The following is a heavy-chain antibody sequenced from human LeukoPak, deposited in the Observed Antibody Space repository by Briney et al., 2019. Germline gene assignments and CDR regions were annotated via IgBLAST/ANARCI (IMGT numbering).Heavy chain of an antibody. CDR1: GFTFSSYA. CDR2: ISGSGGST. V-gene: IGHV3-23*01. D-gene: IGHD2-2*01. J-gene: IGHJ4*02. CDR3: AKDCSSTSCPLDY. Sequence: GGSLRLSRAASGFTFSSYAMSWVRQAPGKGLEWVSAISGSGGSTYYADSVKGRFTISRDNSKNTLYLQMNSLRAEDTAVYYCAKDCSSTSCPLDYWGQGTLVTVSS.